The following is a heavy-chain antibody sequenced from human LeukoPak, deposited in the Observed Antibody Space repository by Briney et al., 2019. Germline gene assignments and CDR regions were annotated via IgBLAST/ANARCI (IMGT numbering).Heavy chain of an antibody. CDR3: ARDLIGTHYFDY. J-gene: IGHJ4*02. Sequence: SETLSLTCAVYGGSFSGYYWSWIRQPPGKGLEWIGEINHSGSTNYNPSLKSRVTISVDTSKNQFSLKLSSVTAADTAVYYCARDLIGTHYFDYWGQGTLVTVSS. CDR2: INHSGST. V-gene: IGHV4-34*01. D-gene: IGHD3-16*01. CDR1: GGSFSGYY.